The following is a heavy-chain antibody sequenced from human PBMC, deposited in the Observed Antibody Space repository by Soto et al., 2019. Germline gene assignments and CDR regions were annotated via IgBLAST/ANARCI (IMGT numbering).Heavy chain of an antibody. D-gene: IGHD1-26*01. CDR1: GFTFGDYA. Sequence: GVLRLSCTGSGFTFGDYAMSWFRQAPGKGLEWVGFIRSKPYGVTAEYAASVKGRSTISRDDSKGIAYLQMNSLTTEDTAVYYCARGIWEMAAIRPENYWGQGTPVTVSS. CDR3: ARGIWEMAAIRPENY. J-gene: IGHJ4*02. V-gene: IGHV3-49*03. CDR2: IRSKPYGVTA.